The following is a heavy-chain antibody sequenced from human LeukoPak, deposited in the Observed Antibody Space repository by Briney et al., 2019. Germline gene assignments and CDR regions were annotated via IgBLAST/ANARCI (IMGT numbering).Heavy chain of an antibody. CDR3: AADPSLAVAGTGGMDV. J-gene: IGHJ6*02. Sequence: ASVKVSCKASGFTFTSSAMQWVRQARGQRLEWIGWFVVGSGNTNYAQKFQERVTITRDMSTSTAYMELSSLRSEDTAVYYCAADPSLAVAGTGGMDVWGQGTTVTVSS. D-gene: IGHD6-19*01. V-gene: IGHV1-58*02. CDR1: GFTFTSSA. CDR2: FVVGSGNT.